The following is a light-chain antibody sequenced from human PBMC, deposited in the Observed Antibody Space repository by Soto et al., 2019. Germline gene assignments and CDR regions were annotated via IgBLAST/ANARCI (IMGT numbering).Light chain of an antibody. Sequence: DIQMTQSPSSLSASVGDRGTSTCRASQSISSYLNWYQQKPGKAPKLLIYAASSLQSGVPSRFSGSGSGTDFTLTISSLQPDDFATYYCQQYNSYPWTFGQGTKVDI. CDR1: QSISSY. J-gene: IGKJ1*01. CDR2: AAS. CDR3: QQYNSYPWT. V-gene: IGKV1-39*01.